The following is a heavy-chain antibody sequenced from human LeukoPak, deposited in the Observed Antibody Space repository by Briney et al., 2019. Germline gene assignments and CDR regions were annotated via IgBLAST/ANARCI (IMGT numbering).Heavy chain of an antibody. V-gene: IGHV3-30*02. J-gene: IGHJ3*02. CDR2: IRFDGTRA. CDR1: GFIFTSYG. D-gene: IGHD3-22*01. CDR3: AKVSVVMVNDAFDI. Sequence: PGGSLRLSCAASGFIFTSYGMRWVREAPGRGLEWVAFIRFDGTRAYYADSVKGRFTVARDNSKNTLYLQMNSLRVEDTAVYYCAKVSVVMVNDAFDIWGQGTMVIVSS.